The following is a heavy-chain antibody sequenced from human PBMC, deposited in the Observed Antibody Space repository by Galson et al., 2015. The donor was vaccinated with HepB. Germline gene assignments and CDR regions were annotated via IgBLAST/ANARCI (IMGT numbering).Heavy chain of an antibody. V-gene: IGHV4-39*01. D-gene: IGHD3-9*01. CDR1: GGSISSSSYY. J-gene: IGHJ3*02. CDR2: IYYSGST. CDR3: ARRVRHYDILTGYYGHGAFDI. Sequence: ETLSLTCTVSGGSISSSSYYWGWIRQPPGKGLEWIGSIYYSGSTYYNPSLKSRVTISVDTSKNQFSLKLSSVTAADTAVYYCARRVRHYDILTGYYGHGAFDIWGQGTMVTVSS.